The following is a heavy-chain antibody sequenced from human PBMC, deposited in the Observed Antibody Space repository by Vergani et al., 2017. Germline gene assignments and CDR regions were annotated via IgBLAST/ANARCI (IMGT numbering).Heavy chain of an antibody. D-gene: IGHD5-24*01. Sequence: EVQLVESGGGLVQPGGSLRLSCAASGFTFSSYSMNWVRQAPGKGLEWVSYISSSSSTIYYADAVKGRFTISRDNAKNSLYLQMNSLRDEDTAVYYCARHRIGDGYNLDYWGQGTLVTGSS. J-gene: IGHJ4*02. CDR1: GFTFSSYS. V-gene: IGHV3-48*02. CDR3: ARHRIGDGYNLDY. CDR2: ISSSSSTI.